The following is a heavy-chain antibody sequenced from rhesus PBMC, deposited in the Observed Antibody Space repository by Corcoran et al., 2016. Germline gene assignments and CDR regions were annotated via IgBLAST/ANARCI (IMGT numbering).Heavy chain of an antibody. J-gene: IGHJ2*01. CDR1: GFAFTASGTG. Sequence: QVTLKESGPALVTATQTLTLTCTFSGFAFTASGTGVGWIRLPPGKALEWLANIYWNDNKYYSTSMKRRLTISRDTSKNQIFLTMTDMDPLDTATYYCARVMGLYWYFELWGPGTPVTISS. D-gene: IGHD1-44*01. V-gene: IGHV2-95*01. CDR2: IYWNDNK. CDR3: ARVMGLYWYFEL.